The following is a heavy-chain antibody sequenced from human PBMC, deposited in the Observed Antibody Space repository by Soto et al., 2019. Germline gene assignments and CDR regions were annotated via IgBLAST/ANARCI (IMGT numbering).Heavy chain of an antibody. V-gene: IGHV5-51*01. J-gene: IGHJ6*02. D-gene: IGHD1-26*01. CDR2: IYPGDSDT. CDR3: ARRKGSRNYYYYYGMDV. CDR1: GYSFTSYW. Sequence: GESLKISCKGSGYSFTSYWIGWVRQMPGKGLEWMGIIYPGDSDTRYSPSFQGQVTISADKSISTAYPQWSSLKASDTAMYYCARRKGSRNYYYYYGMDVWGQGTTVTVSS.